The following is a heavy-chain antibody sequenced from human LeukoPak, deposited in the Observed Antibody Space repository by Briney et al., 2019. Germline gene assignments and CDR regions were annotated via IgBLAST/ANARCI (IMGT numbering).Heavy chain of an antibody. Sequence: QAGGTLRISCSASGFTFSNFWMSWVRQAPGKGLEWVANIKEDGSEKYYVDSVKGRFTISRDNARNSLYLQMNSLRAEDTAVYYCASGRQLGYWGQGTLVTVSS. CDR3: ASGRQLGY. D-gene: IGHD6-13*01. V-gene: IGHV3-7*01. CDR2: IKEDGSEK. CDR1: GFTFSNFW. J-gene: IGHJ4*02.